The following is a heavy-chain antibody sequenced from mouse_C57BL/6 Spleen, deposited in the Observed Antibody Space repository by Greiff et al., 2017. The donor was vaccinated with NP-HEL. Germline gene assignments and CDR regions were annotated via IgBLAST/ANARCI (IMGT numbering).Heavy chain of an antibody. Sequence: VQLQQSGAELVMPGASVKLSCKASGYTFTSYWMHWVKQRPGQGLEWIGEIDPSDSYTNYNQKFKGKSTLTVDKSSSTAYMQLSSLTSEDSAVYDCARVTTGALYYYAMDYWGQGTSVTVSS. CDR2: IDPSDSYT. CDR3: ARVTTGALYYYAMDY. V-gene: IGHV1-69*01. D-gene: IGHD2-13*01. CDR1: GYTFTSYW. J-gene: IGHJ4*01.